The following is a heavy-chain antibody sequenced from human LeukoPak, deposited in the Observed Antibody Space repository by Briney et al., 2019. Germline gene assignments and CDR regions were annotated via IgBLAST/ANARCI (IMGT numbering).Heavy chain of an antibody. J-gene: IGHJ4*02. D-gene: IGHD3-10*01. CDR3: ARHDWYYGSGIRSFDY. V-gene: IGHV3-74*01. CDR2: INSDGSNT. Sequence: GGSLRLSCAASGFTFSSYWMHWVRQAPGKGLVWVSRINSDGSNTIYADSVKGRFTISRDNAKNTLYLQMNSLRAEDTAVYYCARHDWYYGSGIRSFDYWGQGTLVTVSS. CDR1: GFTFSSYW.